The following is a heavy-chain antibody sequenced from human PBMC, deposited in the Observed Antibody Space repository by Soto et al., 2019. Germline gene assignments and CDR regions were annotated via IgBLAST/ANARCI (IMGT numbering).Heavy chain of an antibody. V-gene: IGHV3-15*07. J-gene: IGHJ4*02. D-gene: IGHD6-19*01. CDR1: GFTFSNAW. CDR2: IKSKTDGGTT. CDR3: TTDRPKAVAGPFDY. Sequence: GGSLRLSCAASGFTFSNAWMNWVRQAPGKGLEWVGRIKSKTDGGTTDYAAPVKGRFTISRDDSKNTLYLQMNSLKTEDTAVYYCTTDRPKAVAGPFDYWGQGTLVTVSS.